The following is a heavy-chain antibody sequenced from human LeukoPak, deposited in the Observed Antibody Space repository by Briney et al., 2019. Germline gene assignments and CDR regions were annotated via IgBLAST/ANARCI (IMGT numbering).Heavy chain of an antibody. V-gene: IGHV3-21*01. CDR3: ARAAAVDDAFDI. Sequence: GGSLRLSCAASGFTFSSYSMNWVRQAPGKGLEWVSSISSSSSYIYYADSVKGRFTISRDNAKNPLYLQMNSLRAEDTAVYYCARAAAVDDAFDIWGQGTMVTVSS. D-gene: IGHD6-13*01. J-gene: IGHJ3*02. CDR2: ISSSSSYI. CDR1: GFTFSSYS.